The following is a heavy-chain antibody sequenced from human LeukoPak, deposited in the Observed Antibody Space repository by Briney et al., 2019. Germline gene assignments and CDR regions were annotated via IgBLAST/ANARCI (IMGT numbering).Heavy chain of an antibody. Sequence: GGSLRLSSAASGFTFSSYSMNWVRQAPGKGLEWVSYISSSGSTIYYADSVKGRFTISRDNAKNSLYLQMNSLRAEDTAVYYCARDPHPMVRGVMVYWGQGTLVTVSS. CDR1: GFTFSSYS. D-gene: IGHD3-10*01. CDR3: ARDPHPMVRGVMVY. J-gene: IGHJ4*02. CDR2: ISSSGSTI. V-gene: IGHV3-48*04.